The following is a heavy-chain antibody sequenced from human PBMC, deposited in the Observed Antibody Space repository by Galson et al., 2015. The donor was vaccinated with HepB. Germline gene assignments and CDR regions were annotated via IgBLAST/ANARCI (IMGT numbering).Heavy chain of an antibody. V-gene: IGHV3-30-3*01. Sequence: SLRLSCAASGFIFNAYTMHWVRQAPGKGLEWVAGSSYDGTNEFYADSVKGRFTISRDNSKNTLYLQMNRLRVDDTAVYSCARGPSYAFDIWGQGTMVTVSS. CDR2: SSYDGTNE. CDR3: ARGPSYAFDI. CDR1: GFIFNAYT. J-gene: IGHJ3*02.